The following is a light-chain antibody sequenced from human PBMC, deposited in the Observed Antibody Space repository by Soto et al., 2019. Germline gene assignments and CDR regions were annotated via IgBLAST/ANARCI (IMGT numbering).Light chain of an antibody. CDR2: GNS. J-gene: IGLJ1*01. CDR3: QSYDSSLRGSNV. V-gene: IGLV1-40*01. Sequence: QSVLTQPPSVSGAPGQRVTISCIGSSSNIGAGYDVHWYQQLPGTAPKLLIYGNSNRPSGVPDRFSGSKSGTSASLAITGLQAEDEADYYCQSYDSSLRGSNVFGTGTKLTVL. CDR1: SSNIGAGYD.